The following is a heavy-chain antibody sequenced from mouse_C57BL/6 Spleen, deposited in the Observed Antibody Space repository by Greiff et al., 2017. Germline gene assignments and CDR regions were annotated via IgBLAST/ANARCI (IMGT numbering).Heavy chain of an antibody. CDR3: ARDDGYTDYYAMDY. D-gene: IGHD2-3*01. J-gene: IGHJ4*01. V-gene: IGHV1-26*01. CDR2: INPNNGGT. Sequence: EVQLQQSGPELVKPGASVKISCKASGYTFTDYYMNWVKQSHGKSLEWIGDINPNNGGTSYNQKFKGKATLTVDKSSSTAYMELRSLTSEDSAVYYCARDDGYTDYYAMDYWGQGTSVTVSS. CDR1: GYTFTDYY.